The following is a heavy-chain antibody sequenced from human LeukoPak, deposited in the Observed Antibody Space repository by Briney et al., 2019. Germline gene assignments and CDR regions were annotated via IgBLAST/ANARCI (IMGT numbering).Heavy chain of an antibody. D-gene: IGHD3-10*01. V-gene: IGHV3-30*03. CDR3: ARDEVRPYYYGSGSYIGSVY. Sequence: GGSLRLSCAASGFNFGPYGMHWVRQAPGKGLEWVALISYDGSNEYCADSVKGRFTISRDNSKNTLYLQMSSLRAEDTAVYYCARDEVRPYYYGSGSYIGSVYWGQGTLVTVSS. CDR1: GFNFGPYG. J-gene: IGHJ4*02. CDR2: ISYDGSNE.